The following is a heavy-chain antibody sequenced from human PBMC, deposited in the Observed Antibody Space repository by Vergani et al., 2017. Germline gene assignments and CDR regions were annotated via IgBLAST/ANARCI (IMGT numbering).Heavy chain of an antibody. D-gene: IGHD2-2*01. CDR1: GFTFSSYS. V-gene: IGHV3-48*04. CDR2: ISSSGSTI. CDR3: ARYMAGTSCLDY. Sequence: EVQLVESGGGLVQPGGSLRLSCAASGFTFSSYSMNWVRQAPGKGLEWVSYISSSGSTIYYADSVKGRFTISRDNAKNSLYLQMNSLRAEDTAVYYCARYMAGTSCLDYWGQGTLVTVSS. J-gene: IGHJ4*02.